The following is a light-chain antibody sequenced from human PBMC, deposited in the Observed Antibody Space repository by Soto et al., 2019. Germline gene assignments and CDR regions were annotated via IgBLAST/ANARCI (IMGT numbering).Light chain of an antibody. CDR1: QSVSSY. V-gene: IGKV3-11*01. J-gene: IGKJ3*01. Sequence: EIVLTQSPATLSLSPGERATLSCRASQSVSSYLAWYQQKPGQAPRLLIYDASNRASGGPARFSGSRSGTDFNLTISSLETEDFAVYYCQPRSTWPLLFTFGPGTKVDIK. CDR3: QPRSTWPLLFT. CDR2: DAS.